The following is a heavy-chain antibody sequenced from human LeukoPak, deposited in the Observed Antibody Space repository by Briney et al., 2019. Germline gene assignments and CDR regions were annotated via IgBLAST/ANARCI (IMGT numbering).Heavy chain of an antibody. D-gene: IGHD2-2*01. J-gene: IGHJ4*02. CDR3: ATDRGCSSTSCYPSKFDY. CDR2: VDPEDGET. CDR1: GYTFTDYY. Sequence: ATVKISCKVSGYTFTDYYMHWVQQAPGKGLGWMGLVDPEDGETIYAEKFQGRVTITADTSTDTAYMELSSLRSEDTAVYYCATDRGCSSTSCYPSKFDYWGQGTLVTVSS. V-gene: IGHV1-69-2*01.